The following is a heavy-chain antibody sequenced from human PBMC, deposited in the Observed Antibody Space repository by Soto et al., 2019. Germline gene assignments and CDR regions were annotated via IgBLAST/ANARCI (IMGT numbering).Heavy chain of an antibody. J-gene: IGHJ5*01. CDR2: IVREGSEK. CDR1: GFAFSSHG. V-gene: IGHV3-33*01. D-gene: IGHD4-17*01. Sequence: QVQLVESGGGVVQPGRSLRLSCAASGFAFSSHGMHWVRQAPGKGLEWVAVIVREGSEKHYADSVKGRFTSSRDNSKNTLYLEMNSPRAEDTAVYYCARDDDYDDNGLDSWGQGTRVTVSS. CDR3: ARDDDYDDNGLDS.